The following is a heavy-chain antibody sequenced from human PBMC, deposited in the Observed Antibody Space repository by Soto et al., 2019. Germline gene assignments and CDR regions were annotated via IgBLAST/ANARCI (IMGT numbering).Heavy chain of an antibody. V-gene: IGHV3-21*01. Sequence: PGGSLRLSCAASGFTFSSYSMNWVRQAPGKGLEWVSSIGSSSSYIYYADSVKGRFTISRDNAKNSLYLQMNSLRAEDTAVYYCAREVYSGSYSDAFDIWGQGTMVTVSS. CDR3: AREVYSGSYSDAFDI. J-gene: IGHJ3*02. CDR1: GFTFSSYS. D-gene: IGHD1-26*01. CDR2: IGSSSSYI.